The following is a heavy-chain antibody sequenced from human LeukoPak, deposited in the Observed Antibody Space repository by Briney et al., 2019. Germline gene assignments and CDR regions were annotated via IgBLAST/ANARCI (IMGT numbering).Heavy chain of an antibody. CDR1: GFTFSSYW. V-gene: IGHV3-74*01. CDR2: VNGDGNIT. Sequence: PGGSLRLSCAASGFTFSSYWMRWVRQAPGKGLVWLSRVNGDGNITTYADSVRGRFTISRDNAKNTLYLQMNSLRAEDTAVYYCARRGLVPAFDIWGQGTMVSVTS. J-gene: IGHJ3*02. D-gene: IGHD3-10*02. CDR3: ARRGLVPAFDI.